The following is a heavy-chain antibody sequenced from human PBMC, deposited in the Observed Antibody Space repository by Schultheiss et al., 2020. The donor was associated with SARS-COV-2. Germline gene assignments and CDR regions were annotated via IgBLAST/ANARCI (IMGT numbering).Heavy chain of an antibody. V-gene: IGHV3-49*03. CDR1: GFTFSDYY. J-gene: IGHJ4*02. Sequence: GGSLRLSCAASGFTFSDYYMSWIRQAPGKGLEWVGFIRSKAYGGTTEYAASVKGRFIISRDDSKSIAYLQMNSLKTEDTAVYYCTRGRGGYDLSTSWGQGTLVTVSS. CDR3: TRGRGGYDLSTS. D-gene: IGHD5-12*01. CDR2: IRSKAYGGTT.